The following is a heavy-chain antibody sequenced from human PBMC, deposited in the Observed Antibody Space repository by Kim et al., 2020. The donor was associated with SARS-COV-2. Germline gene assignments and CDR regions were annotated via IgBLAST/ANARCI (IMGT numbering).Heavy chain of an antibody. D-gene: IGHD3-3*01. CDR1: GGSFSGYY. J-gene: IGHJ6*02. V-gene: IGHV4-34*01. Sequence: SETLSLTCAVYGGSFSGYYWSWIRQPPGKGLEWIGEINHSGSTNYNPSLKSRVTISLDTSKNQFSLKLSSVTAADAAVYYCARGARGAYYDFWSGHRSPPYYYCNGMDVWGQGTTVTVSS. CDR2: INHSGST. CDR3: ARGARGAYYDFWSGHRSPPYYYCNGMDV.